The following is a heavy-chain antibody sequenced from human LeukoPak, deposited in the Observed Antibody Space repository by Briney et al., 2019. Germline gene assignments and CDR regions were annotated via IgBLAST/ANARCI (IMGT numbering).Heavy chain of an antibody. Sequence: ASVKVSCKASGGTFSSYAISWVRQAPGQGLEWMGGIIPIFGTANYAQKFQGRVTITADESTSTAYMELSSLRSEDTAVYYCARVVDSSSWWAPGQYYYYGMDVWGQGITVTVSS. D-gene: IGHD6-13*01. V-gene: IGHV1-69*01. J-gene: IGHJ6*02. CDR3: ARVVDSSSWWAPGQYYYYGMDV. CDR1: GGTFSSYA. CDR2: IIPIFGTA.